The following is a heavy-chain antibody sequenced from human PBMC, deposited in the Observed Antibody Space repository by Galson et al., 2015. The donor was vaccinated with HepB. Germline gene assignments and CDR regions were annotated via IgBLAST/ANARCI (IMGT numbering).Heavy chain of an antibody. J-gene: IGHJ6*03. CDR1: GFTYSTYS. D-gene: IGHD3-3*01. CDR2: ISRSSSAK. Sequence: SLRLSCAASGFTYSTYSMNWARQAPGKGLEWVSYISRSSSAKYYADSVKGRFTISRDHAKNSLYLQMNSLRVEDTAVYYRARSRFDFWSGYDYYMDVWGKGTTVTVSS. CDR3: ARSRFDFWSGYDYYMDV. V-gene: IGHV3-48*01.